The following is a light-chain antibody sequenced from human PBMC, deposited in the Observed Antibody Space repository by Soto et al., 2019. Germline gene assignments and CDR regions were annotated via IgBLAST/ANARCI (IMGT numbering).Light chain of an antibody. CDR1: QSITKY. CDR2: AAS. V-gene: IGKV1-39*01. Sequence: DIQMSQSPSSLSASVGDRVTITCRASQSITKYLNWYQQKPGKAPNLLIYAASTLESGVPSRFSGSGSGTDSTLTISSLQPEDFATYYCQQSYSTPVLTFGGGTKVDIK. J-gene: IGKJ4*01. CDR3: QQSYSTPVLT.